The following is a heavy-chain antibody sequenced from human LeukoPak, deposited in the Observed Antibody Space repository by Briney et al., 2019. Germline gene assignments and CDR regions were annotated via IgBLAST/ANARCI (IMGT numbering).Heavy chain of an antibody. J-gene: IGHJ4*02. CDR3: ARDIPGRYYYGSGSFDY. CDR1: GYTFTGYY. D-gene: IGHD3-10*01. Sequence: ASVKVSCKASGYTFTGYYMHWVRQAPGQGLEWMGWINPNSGGTSYAQKLQGRVTMTTDTSTSTAYMELRSLRSDDTAVYYCARDIPGRYYYGSGSFDYWGQGTLVTVSS. CDR2: INPNSGGT. V-gene: IGHV1-2*02.